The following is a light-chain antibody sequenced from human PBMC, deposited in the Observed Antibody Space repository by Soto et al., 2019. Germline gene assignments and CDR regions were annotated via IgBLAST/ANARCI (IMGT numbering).Light chain of an antibody. CDR3: SSYTGGNTYCI. J-gene: IGLJ2*01. CDR2: EVS. Sequence: QSALTQPASVSGSPGQSITISCTGTSSDIGAYNYVSWYQQHPGKAPKVIIFEVSNRPSGVSNRFSGSKSGNTASLTISGLQPEDEADYHCSSYTGGNTYCIFGGGTKLTVL. CDR1: SSDIGAYNY. V-gene: IGLV2-14*01.